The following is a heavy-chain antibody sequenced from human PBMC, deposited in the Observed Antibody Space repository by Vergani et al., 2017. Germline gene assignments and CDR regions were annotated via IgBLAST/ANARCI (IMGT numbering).Heavy chain of an antibody. CDR3: AGDIVVVPAAPMNWFDP. Sequence: QVQLVQSGAEVKKPGSSVKVSCKASGGTFSSYAISWVRQAPGQGLEWMGRIIPIFGTANYAQKFQGRVTITADESTSTAYMELSSLRSEDTAVYYCAGDIVVVPAAPMNWFDPWGQGTLVTVSS. CDR2: IIPIFGTA. D-gene: IGHD2-2*01. CDR1: GGTFSSYA. V-gene: IGHV1-69*18. J-gene: IGHJ5*02.